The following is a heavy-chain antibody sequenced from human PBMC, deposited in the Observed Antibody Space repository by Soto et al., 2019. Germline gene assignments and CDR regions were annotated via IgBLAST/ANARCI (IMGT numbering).Heavy chain of an antibody. CDR2: IIPIFATA. D-gene: IGHD1-26*01. J-gene: IGHJ3*02. CDR3: ARSGSYLDAFDI. CDR1: GGTFSSYA. Sequence: QVQLVQSGAEVKKPGSSVKVSCKASGGTFSSYAISWVRQAPGQGLEWMGGIIPIFATANYAQKFQGRVTFTADESTSSAYMGLSILRSEDTAVYYCARSGSYLDAFDIWGQGTMVTVSS. V-gene: IGHV1-69*12.